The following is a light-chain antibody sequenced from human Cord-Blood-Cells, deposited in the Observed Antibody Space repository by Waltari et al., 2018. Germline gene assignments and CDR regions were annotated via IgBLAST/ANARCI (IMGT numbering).Light chain of an antibody. CDR2: DVS. V-gene: IGLV2-14*01. CDR3: SSYTSSSTRV. CDR1: SSDVGGYNY. Sequence: QSALTQPASVSGSPGQSITISCTGTSSDVGGYNYVSWYQQHPGKAPKLTIYDVSHRPSGVSNRFSGSKSGNTASLTISGLQAEDEADYYCSSYTSSSTRVFGGGTKLTVL. J-gene: IGLJ3*02.